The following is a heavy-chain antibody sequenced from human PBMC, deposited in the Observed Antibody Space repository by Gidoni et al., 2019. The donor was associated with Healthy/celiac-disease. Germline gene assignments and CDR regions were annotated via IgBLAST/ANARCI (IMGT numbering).Heavy chain of an antibody. CDR1: GFTFSSYA. V-gene: IGHV3-23*01. D-gene: IGHD3-22*01. J-gene: IGHJ3*02. CDR3: AKDTYYDSSGYTAFDI. CDR2: SSGSGGST. Sequence: EVQLLESGGGLVQPGGSLRLSCAASGFTFSSYAMSWVRQAPGKGLEWVSASSGSGGSTYYADSVKGRFTISRDYSKNTLYLQMNSLRAEDTAVYYCAKDTYYDSSGYTAFDIWGQGTMVTVSS.